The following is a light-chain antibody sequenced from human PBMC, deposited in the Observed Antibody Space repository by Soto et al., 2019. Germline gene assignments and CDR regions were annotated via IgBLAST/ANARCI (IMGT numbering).Light chain of an antibody. J-gene: IGKJ4*01. CDR3: QQRSDWLLT. V-gene: IGKV3-11*01. CDR2: DAS. Sequence: EIVLAQSPATLSLSPGERSTPSCRASKSVSRYLAWYQQKPGQAPRLLIYDASNRATGIPARFSGSGSGTDFTLTISSLESEDFAVYYCQQRSDWLLTFGGGTKVEIK. CDR1: KSVSRY.